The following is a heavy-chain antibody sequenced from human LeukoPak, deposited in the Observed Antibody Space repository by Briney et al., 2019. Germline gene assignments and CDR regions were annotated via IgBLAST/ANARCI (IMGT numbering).Heavy chain of an antibody. Sequence: PGGSLRLSCAASGFTVSSNYMSWVRQAPGKGLEWVSVIYSGGSTYYADSVKGRFTISRDNSKNTLYLQVNSLRAEDTAVYYCARDAGCSGGSCYDYWGQGTLVTVSS. CDR3: ARDAGCSGGSCYDY. V-gene: IGHV3-53*01. D-gene: IGHD2-15*01. CDR2: IYSGGST. CDR1: GFTVSSNY. J-gene: IGHJ4*02.